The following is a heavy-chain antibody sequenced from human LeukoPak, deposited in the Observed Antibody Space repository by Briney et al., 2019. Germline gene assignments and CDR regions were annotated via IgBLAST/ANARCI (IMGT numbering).Heavy chain of an antibody. J-gene: IGHJ3*02. D-gene: IGHD6-13*01. CDR3: ARHDPGGSWYSWSYAFDI. CDR2: IYYSGST. V-gene: IGHV4-59*08. CDR1: GGSISSYY. Sequence: PSETLSLTCTVSGGSISSYYWSWIRQPPGKGLGWIGYIYYSGSTNYNPSLKSRVTISVDTSKNQFSLKLSSVTAADTAVYYCARHDPGGSWYSWSYAFDIWGQGTMVTVSS.